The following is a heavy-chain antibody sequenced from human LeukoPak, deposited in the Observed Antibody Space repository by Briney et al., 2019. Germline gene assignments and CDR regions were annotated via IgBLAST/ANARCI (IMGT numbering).Heavy chain of an antibody. Sequence: SVKVSCKASGGTFSSYAISWVRQAPGQGLEWMGGIIPIFGTANYAQKFQGRVTITADKSTSTAYIELSSLRSEDTAVYYCARELGDGHYYYGMDVWGKGTTVTVSS. CDR2: IIPIFGTA. J-gene: IGHJ6*04. CDR1: GGTFSSYA. D-gene: IGHD5-24*01. CDR3: ARELGDGHYYYGMDV. V-gene: IGHV1-69*06.